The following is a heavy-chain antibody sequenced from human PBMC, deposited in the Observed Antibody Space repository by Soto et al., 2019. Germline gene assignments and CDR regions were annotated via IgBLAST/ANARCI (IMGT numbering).Heavy chain of an antibody. CDR1: GASISSGYW. D-gene: IGHD2-21*01. Sequence: TLSLTCTVSGASISSGYWSWIRQSPGKALEWLARIDWDDDKFYSTSLKTRLTISKDTSKNQVVLTMTNMDPVDTATYYCARDSVALYYYYYGMDVWGQGTTVTVSS. V-gene: IGHV2-70*04. CDR2: IDWDDDK. CDR3: ARDSVALYYYYYGMDV. J-gene: IGHJ6*02.